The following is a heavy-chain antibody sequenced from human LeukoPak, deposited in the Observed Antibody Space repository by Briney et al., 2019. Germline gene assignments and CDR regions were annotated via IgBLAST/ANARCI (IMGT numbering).Heavy chain of an antibody. J-gene: IGHJ4*02. CDR3: HFQYDSSGYYNDY. CDR2: INTNTGNA. D-gene: IGHD3-22*01. Sequence: ASVKVSCKASGYIFTSYAMNWVRQAPGQGLEWMGWINTNTGNATYAQGFTGRFVFSLDTSVSTAYLRISSLKAEDTAVYYCHFQYDSSGYYNDYWGQGTLVTVSS. CDR1: GYIFTSYA. V-gene: IGHV7-4-1*02.